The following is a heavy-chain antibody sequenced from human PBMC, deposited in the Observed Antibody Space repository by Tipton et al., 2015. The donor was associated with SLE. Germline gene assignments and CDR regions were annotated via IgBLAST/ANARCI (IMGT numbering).Heavy chain of an antibody. V-gene: IGHV4-39*07. CDR2: IYYSGST. D-gene: IGHD1-26*01. CDR1: GGPISSSSYY. J-gene: IGHJ3*02. Sequence: TLSLTCTVSGGPISSSSYYWGWIRQPPGKGLEWIGSIYYSGSTYYNPSLKSRVTISVDTSKNQFSLKLSSVAAADTAVYHCAREMLGRNDAFDIWGQGTMVTVSS. CDR3: AREMLGRNDAFDI.